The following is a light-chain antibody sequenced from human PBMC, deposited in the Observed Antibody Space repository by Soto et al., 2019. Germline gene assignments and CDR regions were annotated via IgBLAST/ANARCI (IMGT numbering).Light chain of an antibody. J-gene: IGKJ1*01. Sequence: EIVLTQTPATLSVSPGGRATLSCRARQSVYNDLAWYQPSPGQSPRLLIYGASTRATGIPARFSGSACAKVSLLIISRLEHEDFALYYHQYNSCSGTFGQGTKVDIK. CDR3: HQYNSCSGT. V-gene: IGKV3-15*01. CDR2: GAS. CDR1: QSVYND.